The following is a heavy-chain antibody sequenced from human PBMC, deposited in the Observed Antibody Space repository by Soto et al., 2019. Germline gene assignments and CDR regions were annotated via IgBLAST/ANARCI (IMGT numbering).Heavy chain of an antibody. D-gene: IGHD2-15*01. CDR3: ARLLYFSGGSCYAALDY. CDR1: GYSFNNYW. J-gene: IGHJ4*02. CDR2: IYPGDSNT. Sequence: GESLKISCKGSGYSFNNYWIAWVRQMPGKGLEWMGIIYPGDSNTRYSPSFQGQVTISADKSISTAYLQWSSLKASDTAMYYCARLLYFSGGSCYAALDYWCPGTLVTLSS. V-gene: IGHV5-51*01.